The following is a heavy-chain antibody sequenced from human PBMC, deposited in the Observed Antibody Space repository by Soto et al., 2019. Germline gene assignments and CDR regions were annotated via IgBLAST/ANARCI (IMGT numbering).Heavy chain of an antibody. J-gene: IGHJ5*02. Sequence: GGSLRLSCAASGFTFSSYAMHWVRQAPGKGLEWVAVISYDGSNKYYADSVKGRFTISRDNSKNTLYLQMNSLRAEDTAVYYCTYYDFWSGQTRLNWFDPWGQGT. CDR1: GFTFSSYA. CDR2: ISYDGSNK. CDR3: TYYDFWSGQTRLNWFDP. V-gene: IGHV3-30-3*01. D-gene: IGHD3-3*01.